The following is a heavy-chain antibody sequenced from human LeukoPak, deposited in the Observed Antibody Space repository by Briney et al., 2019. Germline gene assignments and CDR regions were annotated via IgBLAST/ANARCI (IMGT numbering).Heavy chain of an antibody. CDR3: ARDYGGKARAFDY. D-gene: IGHD4-23*01. J-gene: IGHJ4*02. CDR1: GCTFTSYY. V-gene: IGHV1-46*01. Sequence: GPSVKVSCKASGCTFTSYYMYWVRQAPGQGLEWMGIINPSGGSTSYAQKFQGRVTMTRDTSTSTVYMELSSLRSEDTAVYYCARDYGGKARAFDYWGQGTLVTVSS. CDR2: INPSGGST.